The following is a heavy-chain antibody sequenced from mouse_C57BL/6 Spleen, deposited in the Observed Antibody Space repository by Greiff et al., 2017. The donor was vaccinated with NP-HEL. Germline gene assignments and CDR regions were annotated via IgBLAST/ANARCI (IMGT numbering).Heavy chain of an antibody. CDR1: GYAFTNYL. CDR2: INPGSGGT. V-gene: IGHV1-54*01. D-gene: IGHD3-3*01. CDR3: AREGRVLGYFDY. Sequence: LVESGAELVRPGTSVKVSCKASGYAFTNYLIEWVKQRPGQGLEWIGVINPGSGGTNYNEKFKGKATLTADKSSSTAYMQLSSLTSEDSAVYFCAREGRVLGYFDYWGQGTTLTVSS. J-gene: IGHJ2*01.